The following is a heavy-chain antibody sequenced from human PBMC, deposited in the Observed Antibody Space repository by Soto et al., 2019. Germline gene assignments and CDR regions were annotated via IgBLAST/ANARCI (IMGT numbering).Heavy chain of an antibody. CDR1: GGSFSGYY. J-gene: IGHJ5*02. V-gene: IGHV4-34*01. CDR3: VILDQGPSNWFDP. Sequence: QVQLQQWGAGLLKPSETLSLTCAVYGGSFSGYYWSWIRQPPGKGLEWIGEINHSGRTNYNPSLKSRVTISADTSKNQFSLKLNSVTAADTSVYYCVILDQGPSNWFDPWGQGTLVTVSS. CDR2: INHSGRT. D-gene: IGHD2-15*01.